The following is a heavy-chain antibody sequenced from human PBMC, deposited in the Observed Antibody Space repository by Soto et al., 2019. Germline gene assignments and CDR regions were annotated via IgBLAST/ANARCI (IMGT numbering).Heavy chain of an antibody. Sequence: SETLSLTCTVSGGSISSSSDYWGWIRQPPGKGLEWIGNVYYGGSTYYNPSLKSRVTISVETSKSQFSLKLSSVTAAGTAVYYCAGGDYYHSSGYYFYYYTMDVWGQGTTVTVSS. CDR2: VYYGGST. J-gene: IGHJ6*02. CDR1: GGSISSSSDY. D-gene: IGHD3-22*01. V-gene: IGHV4-39*01. CDR3: AGGDYYHSSGYYFYYYTMDV.